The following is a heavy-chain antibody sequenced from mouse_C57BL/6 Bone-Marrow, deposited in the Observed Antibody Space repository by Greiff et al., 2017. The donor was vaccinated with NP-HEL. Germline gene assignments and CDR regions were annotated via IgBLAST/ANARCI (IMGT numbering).Heavy chain of an antibody. CDR2: INPSTGGT. CDR1: GYSFTGYY. V-gene: IGHV1-42*01. D-gene: IGHD1-1*01. J-gene: IGHJ2*01. Sequence: EVQLVESGPELVKPGASVKISCKASGYSFTGYYMNWVKQSPEKSLEWIGEINPSTGGTTYNQKFKAKATLTVDKSSSTAYMQLKSLTSEDSAVYYCARWSRGYFDYWGQGTTLTVSS. CDR3: ARWSRGYFDY.